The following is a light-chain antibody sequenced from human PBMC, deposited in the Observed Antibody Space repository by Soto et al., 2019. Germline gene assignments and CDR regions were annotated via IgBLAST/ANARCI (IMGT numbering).Light chain of an antibody. CDR1: QSVSSD. Sequence: EIVMSQSPSTLSVSPGERARLSCRASQSVSSDLAWYQHRPGQAPRLLIYGASTRATGIPARFSGSGSGTEFTLTISSLQSEDFAVYYCQQYKKWPRTFGHGTKVDI. V-gene: IGKV3-15*01. CDR3: QQYKKWPRT. CDR2: GAS. J-gene: IGKJ1*01.